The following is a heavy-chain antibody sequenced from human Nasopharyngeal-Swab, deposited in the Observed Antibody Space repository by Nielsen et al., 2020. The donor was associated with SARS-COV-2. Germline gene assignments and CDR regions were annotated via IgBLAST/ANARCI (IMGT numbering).Heavy chain of an antibody. J-gene: IGHJ4*02. V-gene: IGHV3-30-3*01. CDR1: GFTFSSYA. D-gene: IGHD4-17*01. Sequence: GGSLRLSCAASGFTFSSYAMHWVRQAPGKGLEWVAVISYDGSNKYYADSVKGRFTISRDNSKNTLYLQMNSLRAEDTAVYYCARGYGMTTVFEGDYWGQGTLVTVSS. CDR2: ISYDGSNK. CDR3: ARGYGMTTVFEGDY.